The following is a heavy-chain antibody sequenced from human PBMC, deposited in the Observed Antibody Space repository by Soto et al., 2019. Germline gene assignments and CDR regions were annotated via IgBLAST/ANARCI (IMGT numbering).Heavy chain of an antibody. CDR2: IRTKPNSYAT. V-gene: IGHV3-73*01. D-gene: IGHD6-6*01. CDR1: GFSFSDSA. J-gene: IGHJ4*02. CDR3: TTASSSSGFDY. Sequence: EVQLVESEGGLVQPGGSLKLSCAASGFSFSDSAMHWVRQASGKGLEWVGRIRTKPNSYATAYAASVKGRFTISRDDSRNMAYLQMNSLKTEDTALYYCTTASSSSGFDYWGQGALVTVSS.